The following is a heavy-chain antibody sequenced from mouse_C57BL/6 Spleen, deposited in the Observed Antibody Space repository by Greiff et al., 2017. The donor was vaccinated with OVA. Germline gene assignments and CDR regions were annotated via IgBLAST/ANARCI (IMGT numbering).Heavy chain of an antibody. J-gene: IGHJ3*01. Sequence: EVKVVESGGGLVKPGGSLKLSCAASGFTFSSYTMSWVRQTPEKRLEWVATISGGGGNTYYPDSVKGRFTISRDNAKNTLYLQMSSLRSEDTALYYCARHETAQATGWFAYWGQGTLVTVSA. D-gene: IGHD3-2*02. V-gene: IGHV5-9*01. CDR3: ARHETAQATGWFAY. CDR1: GFTFSSYT. CDR2: ISGGGGNT.